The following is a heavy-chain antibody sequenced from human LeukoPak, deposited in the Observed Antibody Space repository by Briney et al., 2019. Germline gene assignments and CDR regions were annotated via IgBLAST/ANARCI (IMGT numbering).Heavy chain of an antibody. D-gene: IGHD1-26*01. V-gene: IGHV4-59*08. CDR2: IYYSGST. CDR1: GGSISSYY. Sequence: SETLSLTCTVSGGSISSYYWSWIRQPPGKGLEWIGYIYYSGSTNYNPSLKSRVTISVDTSKNQFSLKLSSVTAADTAVYYCARPGGSYRGGAFDIWGQGTMVTVSS. CDR3: ARPGGSYRGGAFDI. J-gene: IGHJ3*02.